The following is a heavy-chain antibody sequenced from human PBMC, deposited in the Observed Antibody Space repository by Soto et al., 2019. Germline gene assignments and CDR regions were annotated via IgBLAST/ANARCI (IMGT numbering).Heavy chain of an antibody. CDR3: ARDLIIADTPGDDFDY. D-gene: IGHD5-12*01. CDR2: ITPDGGST. J-gene: IGHJ4*02. CDR1: GFTFTTYW. V-gene: IGHV3-74*01. Sequence: EVQLVESGGGLVQPGGSLRLSCATSGFTFTTYWMHWVRQAPGKGLMWVSRITPDGGSTSYADSVKGRFTISRDNAKTTLYLHMNGLRAEDTAIYYCARDLIIADTPGDDFDYWGQGTLVAVSS.